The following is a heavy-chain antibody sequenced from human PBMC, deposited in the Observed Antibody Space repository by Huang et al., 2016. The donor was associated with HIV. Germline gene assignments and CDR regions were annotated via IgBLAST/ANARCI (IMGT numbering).Heavy chain of an antibody. CDR2: IYYSGST. D-gene: IGHD3-10*01. CDR1: GGSIRSDNYY. V-gene: IGHV4-39*02. J-gene: IGHJ4*02. Sequence: QLQLQESGPGLVKPSETLSLTCTVSGGSIRSDNYYWGWIRQPPGKGLAWIGSIYYSGSTYYNPSLKRRVTRTVDTSKNHFSRRMRSVTAADTAVYYCARLPGSITMIRGVITDPYWGQGTLVTVSS. CDR3: ARLPGSITMIRGVITDPY.